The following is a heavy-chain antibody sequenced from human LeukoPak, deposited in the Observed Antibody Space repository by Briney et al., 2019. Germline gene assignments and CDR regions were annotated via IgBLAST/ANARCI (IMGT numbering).Heavy chain of an antibody. J-gene: IGHJ4*02. Sequence: GGSLRLSCAASGFTFSDYYMTWIRQAPGKGLEWVSSISGSGTFTNYADSVKGRFTISRDNAKNSLYLQMNSLRDEDTAVYYCARAAYNSSPDYWGQGTLVTVSS. V-gene: IGHV3-11*06. CDR1: GFTFSDYY. CDR3: ARAAYNSSPDY. CDR2: ISGSGTFT. D-gene: IGHD6-13*01.